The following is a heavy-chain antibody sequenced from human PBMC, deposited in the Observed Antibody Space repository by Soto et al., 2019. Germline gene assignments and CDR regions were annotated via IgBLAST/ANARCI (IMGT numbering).Heavy chain of an antibody. D-gene: IGHD4-17*01. CDR3: ARVPREDGDNNDD. Sequence: QVQLVESGGGVVQPGRTLRLSCVASGFIFSSYGMHWVRQAPGRGLEWVAVISYDGSNKYYADSAKGRFTISRDNPKNTLYLQMNSLRAEETAVYYCARVPREDGDNNDDWGQGTLVIVSS. J-gene: IGHJ4*02. CDR1: GFIFSSYG. V-gene: IGHV3-30*03. CDR2: ISYDGSNK.